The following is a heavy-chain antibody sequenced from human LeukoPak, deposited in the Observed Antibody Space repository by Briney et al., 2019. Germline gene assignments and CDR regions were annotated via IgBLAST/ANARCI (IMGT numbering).Heavy chain of an antibody. V-gene: IGHV1-3*01. Sequence: GASVKVSCKASGGTFSSYAISWVRQAPGQRLEWMGWINAGNGNTKYSQKFQGRVTITRDTSASTAYMELSSLRSEDTAVYYCARDFPWSPLAYYYYGMDVWGQGTTVTVSS. D-gene: IGHD2-8*01. CDR3: ARDFPWSPLAYYYYGMDV. CDR1: GGTFSSYA. CDR2: INAGNGNT. J-gene: IGHJ6*02.